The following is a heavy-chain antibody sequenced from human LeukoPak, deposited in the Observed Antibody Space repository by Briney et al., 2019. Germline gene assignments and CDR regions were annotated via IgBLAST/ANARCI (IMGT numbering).Heavy chain of an antibody. CDR2: IYYSGST. V-gene: IGHV4-39*01. J-gene: IGHJ4*02. CDR3: ARRKSVKNWNYYYFDY. D-gene: IGHD1-7*01. CDR1: GGSISSSSYY. Sequence: PSETLSLTCTVSGGSISSSSYYWGWIRQPPGKGLEWIGSIYYSGSTYYNPSLMSRVTISVDTSKNQFSLKLSSVTAADTAVYYCARRKSVKNWNYYYFDYWGQGTLVTVSS.